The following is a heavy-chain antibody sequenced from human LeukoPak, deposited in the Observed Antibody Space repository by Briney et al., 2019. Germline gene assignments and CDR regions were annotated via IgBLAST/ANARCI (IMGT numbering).Heavy chain of an antibody. V-gene: IGHV3-7*02. CDR2: IKEDGSAK. J-gene: IGHJ4*02. D-gene: IGHD3-22*01. CDR3: AKKGGYEKFDY. CDR1: GFTFSTYW. Sequence: GGSLRLSCAASGFTFSTYWMSWVRQAPGKGLEWVANIKEDGSAKYYVDSVKGRFTISRDNAKNSLYLQMNSLRAEDTAVYYCAKKGGYEKFDYWGQGTLVTVSS.